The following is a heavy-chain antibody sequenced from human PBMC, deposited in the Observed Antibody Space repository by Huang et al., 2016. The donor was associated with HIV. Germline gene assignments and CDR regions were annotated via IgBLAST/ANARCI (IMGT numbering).Heavy chain of an antibody. J-gene: IGHJ3*02. D-gene: IGHD2-2*01. V-gene: IGHV4-39*01. CDR1: GGSISSSSYY. Sequence: QLQLQESGPGLVKPSETLSLTCSVSGGSISSSSYYWGWIRPPPGKGLEWIGSIYYSGSTFYNPSLKSRGTISVDTSKNQFSLRLSSVTAADTSVYYCARHMDCSSSSCLAGGHERGPFDMWGQGTMVTVSS. CDR3: ARHMDCSSSSCLAGGHERGPFDM. CDR2: IYYSGST.